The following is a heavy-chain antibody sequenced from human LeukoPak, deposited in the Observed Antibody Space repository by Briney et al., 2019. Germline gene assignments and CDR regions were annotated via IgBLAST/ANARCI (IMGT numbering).Heavy chain of an antibody. CDR2: IYSGGST. CDR1: GFTFSSYG. CDR3: ARAAAGKGYYFDY. Sequence: GGSLRLSCAASGFTFSSYGMNWVRQAPGKGLGWVSVIYSGGSTYYADSVKGRFTISRDNSKNTLYLQMNSLRAEDTAVYYCARAAAGKGYYFDYWGQGTLVTVSS. J-gene: IGHJ4*02. V-gene: IGHV3-53*01. D-gene: IGHD6-13*01.